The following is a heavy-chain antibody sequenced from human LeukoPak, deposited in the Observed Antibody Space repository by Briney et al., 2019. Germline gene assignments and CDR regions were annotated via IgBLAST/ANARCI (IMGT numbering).Heavy chain of an antibody. V-gene: IGHV3-48*02. CDR2: ISSSSSTI. Sequence: GGPLRLSCAASGFTFSSYSMNWVRQAPGKGLEWVSYISSSSSTIYHADSVKGRFTISRDNAKNSLYLQMNSLRDEDTAVYYCARDLWFGELSHYWGQGTLVTVSS. D-gene: IGHD3-10*01. J-gene: IGHJ4*02. CDR3: ARDLWFGELSHY. CDR1: GFTFSSYS.